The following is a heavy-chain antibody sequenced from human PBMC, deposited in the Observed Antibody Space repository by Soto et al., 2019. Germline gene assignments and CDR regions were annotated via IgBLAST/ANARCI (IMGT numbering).Heavy chain of an antibody. V-gene: IGHV4-59*01. Sequence: SETLSLTCTVSGGSISPFYWSWVRQPPGKGLEWIGYLYYSGNTNYNPSLKSRVTISVDASKNQVSLRLTSVTAADTAVYYCSRVGGVAARTFDYWGQGTVVTVSS. CDR2: LYYSGNT. CDR1: GGSISPFY. J-gene: IGHJ4*02. D-gene: IGHD2-15*01. CDR3: SRVGGVAARTFDY.